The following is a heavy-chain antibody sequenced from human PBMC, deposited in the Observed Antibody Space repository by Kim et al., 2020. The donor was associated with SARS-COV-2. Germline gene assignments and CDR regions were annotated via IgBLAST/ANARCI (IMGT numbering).Heavy chain of an antibody. CDR1: GYTLTELS. Sequence: ASVKVSCNVSGYTLTELSMHWVRQAPGKGLEWMGGFDPEDGETIYAQKFQGRVTMTEDTSTDTAYMELSSLRSEDTAVYYCATGPPIQFGWFDPWGQGTLVTVSS. CDR3: ATGPPIQFGWFDP. CDR2: FDPEDGET. J-gene: IGHJ5*02. D-gene: IGHD5-18*01. V-gene: IGHV1-24*01.